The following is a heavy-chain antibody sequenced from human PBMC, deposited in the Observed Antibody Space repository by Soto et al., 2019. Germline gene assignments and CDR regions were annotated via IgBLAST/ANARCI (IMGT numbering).Heavy chain of an antibody. Sequence: SSETLSLTCAVYGGSFSGYYWSWIRQPPGKGLEWIGEINHSGSTNYNPSLKSRVTISVDTSKNQFSLKLSSVTAADTAVYYCASGPGIAAAGNWFDPWGQGTLVSVSS. D-gene: IGHD6-13*01. V-gene: IGHV4-34*01. CDR3: ASGPGIAAAGNWFDP. CDR2: INHSGST. CDR1: GGSFSGYY. J-gene: IGHJ5*02.